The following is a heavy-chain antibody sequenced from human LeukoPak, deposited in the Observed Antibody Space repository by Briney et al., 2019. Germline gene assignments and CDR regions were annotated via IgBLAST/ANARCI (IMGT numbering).Heavy chain of an antibody. CDR2: ISTSSSYI. CDR3: ARESSYETNWFDP. J-gene: IGHJ5*02. D-gene: IGHD3-16*01. CDR1: GFTFNRYN. Sequence: GGSLRLSCAASGFTFNRYNMNWVRRAPGKGLEWVSSISTSSSYIYYADSVRGRFTISRDNAKNSLYLQMNSLRAEDTAVYYCARESSYETNWFDPWGQGTLVTVSS. V-gene: IGHV3-21*01.